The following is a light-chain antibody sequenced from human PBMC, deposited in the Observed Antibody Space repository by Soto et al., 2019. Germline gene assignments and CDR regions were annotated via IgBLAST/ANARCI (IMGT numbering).Light chain of an antibody. Sequence: EIVLTQSPGTLSLSPGERATLSCRASQSVSSSYLAWYQQKPGQAPRLLIYGASSRATGIPDRLSGSGSGTDFTLTISRLEPEDFAVYYCQQYGSSLLAFGQGTKVDIK. CDR3: QQYGSSLLA. CDR2: GAS. J-gene: IGKJ1*01. CDR1: QSVSSSY. V-gene: IGKV3-20*01.